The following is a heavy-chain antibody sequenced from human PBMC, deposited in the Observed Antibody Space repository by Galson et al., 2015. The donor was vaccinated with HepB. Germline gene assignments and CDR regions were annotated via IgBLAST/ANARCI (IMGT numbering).Heavy chain of an antibody. CDR1: GFTFSDYY. CDR3: VRLGYDSSGYYPTFDY. D-gene: IGHD3-22*01. V-gene: IGHV3-11*06. J-gene: IGHJ4*02. CDR2: ISSSSSYT. Sequence: SLRLSCAASGFTFSDYYMSWIRQAPGKGLEWVSYISSSSSYTNYADSVKGRFTISRDNAKNSLYLQMNSLRAEDTAVYYCVRLGYDSSGYYPTFDYWGQGTLVTVSS.